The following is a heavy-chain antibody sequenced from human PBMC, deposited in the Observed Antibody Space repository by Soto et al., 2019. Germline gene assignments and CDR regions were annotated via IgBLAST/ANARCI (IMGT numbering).Heavy chain of an antibody. CDR1: GGSISSSSYY. CDR3: ASLRYYDILTGYKGSPYYYYYMDV. CDR2: IYYSGST. J-gene: IGHJ6*03. Sequence: SETLSLTCTVSGGSISSSSYYWGWIRQPPGKGLEWIGSIYYSGSTYYHPSLKSRVTISVDTSKNQFSLKLSSVTAADTAVYYCASLRYYDILTGYKGSPYYYYYMDVWGKGTTVTVSS. D-gene: IGHD3-9*01. V-gene: IGHV4-39*01.